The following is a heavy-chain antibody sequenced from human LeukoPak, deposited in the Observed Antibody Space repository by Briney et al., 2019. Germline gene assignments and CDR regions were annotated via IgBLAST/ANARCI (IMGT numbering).Heavy chain of an antibody. CDR1: GFTFRNYE. CDR2: ISSSGGSI. D-gene: IGHD6-19*01. V-gene: IGHV3-48*03. Sequence: GGSLRLSCAASGFTFRNYETNWVRQAPGKGLEWVSYISSSGGSIYYADSVKGRFTISRDNAKNSLYLQMNSLRVEDTAVYYCARVAVAGFHFFDYWGQGTLVTVSS. J-gene: IGHJ4*02. CDR3: ARVAVAGFHFFDY.